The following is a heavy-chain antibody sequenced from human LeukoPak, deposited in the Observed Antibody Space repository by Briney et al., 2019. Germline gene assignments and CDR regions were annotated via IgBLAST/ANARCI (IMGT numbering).Heavy chain of an antibody. V-gene: IGHV4-34*01. CDR1: GGSISSYY. Sequence: SETLSLTCTVSGGSISSYYWSWIRQPAGKGLEWIGEINHSGSTNYNPSLKSRVTISVDTSKNQFSLKLSSVTAADTAVYYCARNFPPDYDFWSGYYKDGMDVWGQGTTVTVSS. J-gene: IGHJ6*02. D-gene: IGHD3-3*01. CDR3: ARNFPPDYDFWSGYYKDGMDV. CDR2: INHSGST.